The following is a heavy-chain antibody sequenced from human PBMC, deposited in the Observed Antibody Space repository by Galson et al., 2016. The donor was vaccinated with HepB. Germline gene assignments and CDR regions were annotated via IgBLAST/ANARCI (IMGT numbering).Heavy chain of an antibody. CDR1: GFTFRNYG. CDR3: VQGSTAPAV. CDR2: ISRSGDST. D-gene: IGHD2-2*01. J-gene: IGHJ6*04. Sequence: LRLSCAASGFTFRNYGMTWVRPAPGKGLEVVSSISRSGDSTDYADSVKGRFTISRDNSKNTLSLQMNSLTADDTAIYYCVQGSTAPAVWGKGTTVTVSS. V-gene: IGHV3-23*01.